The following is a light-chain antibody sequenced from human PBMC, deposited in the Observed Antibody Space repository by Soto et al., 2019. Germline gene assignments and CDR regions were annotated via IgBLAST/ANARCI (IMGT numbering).Light chain of an antibody. V-gene: IGLV4-60*02. CDR1: SGHSSYI. Sequence: QSVLTQSSSASASLGSSVKLTCTLSSGHSSYIIAWHQQQPGKAPRYLMNLEGRGSYNKGSGVPHRFSGSSSGADRYLTISNLQFEDEADYYCETWDSHTWVFGGGTKVTVL. J-gene: IGLJ3*02. CDR3: ETWDSHTWV. CDR2: LEGRGSY.